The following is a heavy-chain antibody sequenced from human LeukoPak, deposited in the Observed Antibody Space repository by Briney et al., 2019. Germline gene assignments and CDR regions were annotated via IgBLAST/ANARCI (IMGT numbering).Heavy chain of an antibody. V-gene: IGHV4-4*07. CDR1: GGSIRIYY. D-gene: IGHD6-13*01. Sequence: PSETLSLTCTVSGGSIRIYYWSWIRQPAGKGLEWIGRIYTSGSTNYNPSLKSRVTMSVDTSKNQFSLKLSSVTAEDTAVYYCARGSSSWPYFFDYWGQGTLVTVSS. CDR2: IYTSGST. CDR3: ARGSSSWPYFFDY. J-gene: IGHJ4*02.